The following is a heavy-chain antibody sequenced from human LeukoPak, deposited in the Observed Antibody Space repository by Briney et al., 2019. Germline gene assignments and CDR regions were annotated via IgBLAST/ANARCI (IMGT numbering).Heavy chain of an antibody. CDR3: AGHGPGVTADKDF. CDR2: IRYDESNK. CDR1: GFTFSGYG. J-gene: IGHJ4*02. D-gene: IGHD6-13*01. Sequence: GGSLRLSCAASGFTFSGYGMHWVRQAPGKGLEWVSFIRYDESNKFYADSVKGRFTISRDNSKNTLYLQMNSLTIDDTAVYYCAGHGPGVTADKDFWGQGTLVTVSS. V-gene: IGHV3-30*02.